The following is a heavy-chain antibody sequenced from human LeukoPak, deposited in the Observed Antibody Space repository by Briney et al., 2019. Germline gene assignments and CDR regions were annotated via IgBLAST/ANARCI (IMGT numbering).Heavy chain of an antibody. CDR1: GFTFNNYG. J-gene: IGHJ4*02. CDR3: ARAERGYSYGCFDY. V-gene: IGHV3-30*19. Sequence: PGGSLRLSCAASGFTFNNYGMHWVRQAPGKGLEWVAVISYDGSNKYYADSVKGRFTISRDNSKNTLYLQMNSLRAEDTAVYYCARAERGYSYGCFDYWGQGTLVTVSS. CDR2: ISYDGSNK. D-gene: IGHD5-18*01.